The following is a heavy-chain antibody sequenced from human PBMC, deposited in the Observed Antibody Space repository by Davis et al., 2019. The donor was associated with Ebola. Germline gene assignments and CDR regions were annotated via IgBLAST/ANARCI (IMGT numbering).Heavy chain of an antibody. CDR1: VYTFTSYG. Sequence: SVTVSFKASVYTFTSYGISWVRQAPGQGLEWMGWISAYNGNTNYAQKLQGRVTMTTDTSTSTAYMELRSLRSDDTAVYYCARELWIQPPDYWGQGTLVTVSS. CDR2: ISAYNGNT. D-gene: IGHD5-18*01. CDR3: ARELWIQPPDY. V-gene: IGHV1-18*04. J-gene: IGHJ4*02.